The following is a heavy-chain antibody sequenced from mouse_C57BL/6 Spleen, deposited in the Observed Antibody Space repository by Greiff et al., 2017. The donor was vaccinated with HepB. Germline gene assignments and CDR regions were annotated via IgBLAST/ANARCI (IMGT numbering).Heavy chain of an antibody. Sequence: DVMLVESGGDLVKPGGSLKLSCAASGFTFSSYGMSWVRQTPDKRLEWVATISSGGSYTYYPDSVKGRFTISRDNAKNTLYLQMSSLKSEDTAMYYCARLYYYGSSYDPFAYWGQGTLVTVSA. V-gene: IGHV5-6*02. CDR3: ARLYYYGSSYDPFAY. J-gene: IGHJ3*01. CDR1: GFTFSSYG. D-gene: IGHD1-1*01. CDR2: ISSGGSYT.